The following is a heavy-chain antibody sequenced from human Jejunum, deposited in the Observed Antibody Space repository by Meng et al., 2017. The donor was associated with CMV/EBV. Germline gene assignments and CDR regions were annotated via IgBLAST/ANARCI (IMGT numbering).Heavy chain of an antibody. J-gene: IGHJ5*02. CDR1: GYKFDACF. Sequence: GYKFDACFMHWVRRAPGQGPEWMGMIKPIGGSTIYAQNFQGRVTMTRDTSTSTVYMEMTNLTSDDTAVYYCGRVSGNQSAQPLDPWGQGTLVTVSS. CDR3: GRVSGNQSAQPLDP. D-gene: IGHD3-10*01. V-gene: IGHV1-46*02. CDR2: IKPIGGST.